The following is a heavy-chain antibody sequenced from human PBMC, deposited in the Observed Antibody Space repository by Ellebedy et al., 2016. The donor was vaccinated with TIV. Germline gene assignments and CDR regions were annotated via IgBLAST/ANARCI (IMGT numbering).Heavy chain of an antibody. CDR2: ISSNGGST. J-gene: IGHJ3*02. D-gene: IGHD6-19*01. CDR1: GFTFSSYA. Sequence: GESLKISXAASGFTFSSYAMHWVRQAPRKGLEYVSAISSNGGSTYYANSVKGRFTISRDNSKNTLYLQMGSLRAEDMAVYYCARAQEIAVAGVRTGAFDIWGQGTMVTVSS. CDR3: ARAQEIAVAGVRTGAFDI. V-gene: IGHV3-64*01.